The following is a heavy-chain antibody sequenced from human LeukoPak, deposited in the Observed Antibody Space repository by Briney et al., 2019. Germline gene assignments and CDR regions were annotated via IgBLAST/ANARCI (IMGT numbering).Heavy chain of an antibody. CDR1: GFTFSSYE. D-gene: IGHD3-16*02. J-gene: IGHJ4*02. CDR2: ISSSGSTI. V-gene: IGHV3-48*03. CDR3: ARDSRGDYVWGSYRQVPPLPLDY. Sequence: PGGSLRLSCAASGFTFSSYEMNWVRQAPGKGLEWVSYISSSGSTIYYADSVKGRFTISRDNAKNSLYLQMNSLRAEDTAVYYCARDSRGDYVWGSYRQVPPLPLDYWGQGTLVTVSS.